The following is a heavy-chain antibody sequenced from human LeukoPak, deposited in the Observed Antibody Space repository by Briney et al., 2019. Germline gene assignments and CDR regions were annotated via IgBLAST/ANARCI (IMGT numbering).Heavy chain of an antibody. CDR1: GFTFSSYE. CDR2: ISSSGSTI. CDR3: ARSPGYSSGWYGTYYYYYYMDV. V-gene: IGHV3-48*03. Sequence: PGGSLRLSCAASGFTFSSYEMNWVRQAPGKGLEWVSYISSSGSTIYYADSVEGRFTISRDNAKNSLYLQMNSLRAEDTAVYYCARSPGYSSGWYGTYYYYYYMDVWGKGTTVTVSS. J-gene: IGHJ6*03. D-gene: IGHD6-19*01.